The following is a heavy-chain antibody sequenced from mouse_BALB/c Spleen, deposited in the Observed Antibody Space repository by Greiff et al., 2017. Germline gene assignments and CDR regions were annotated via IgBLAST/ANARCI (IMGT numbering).Heavy chain of an antibody. J-gene: IGHJ4*01. D-gene: IGHD2-2*01. Sequence: QVQLQQSGPSLVQPSQSLSITCTVSGFSLNSYGVHWVRQSPGKGLEWLGVIWRGGSTDYNAAFMSRLSITKDNSKSQVFFKMNSLQADDTAIYYCAKNDYGYGGGYAMDYWGQGTSVTVSS. V-gene: IGHV2-5-1*01. CDR1: GFSLNSYG. CDR2: IWRGGST. CDR3: AKNDYGYGGGYAMDY.